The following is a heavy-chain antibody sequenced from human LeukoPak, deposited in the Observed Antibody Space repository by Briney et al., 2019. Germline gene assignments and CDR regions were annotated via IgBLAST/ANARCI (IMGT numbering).Heavy chain of an antibody. CDR2: ISYERSNK. D-gene: IGHD3-3*01. CDR1: GFTFKNYA. Sequence: GGSLRLSCAGSGFTFKNYALHWIRQAPGEGLEWVAAISYERSNKDYADSVKGRFTISRDNSHNTVFLQMNSLRTEDTAVYFCARGKGIRYLEWLLSYHWGQGTLVTVSS. CDR3: ARGKGIRYLEWLLSYH. J-gene: IGHJ5*02. V-gene: IGHV3-30-3*01.